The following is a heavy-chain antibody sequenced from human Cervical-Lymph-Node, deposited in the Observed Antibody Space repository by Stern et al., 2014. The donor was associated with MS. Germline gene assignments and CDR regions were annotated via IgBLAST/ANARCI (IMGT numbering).Heavy chain of an antibody. J-gene: IGHJ4*02. CDR3: ARGRAIVGLDY. CDR2: ISYDGGTK. Sequence: QLVQSGGGVVQPGRSLRLSCAASGFTFSSYAMYWVRQAPGKGLEWVTVISYDGGTKYYADSVKGRFTVSRDNSKSTFDLQMSSLRPEDTAVYYCARGRAIVGLDYCGQGTLVTVSS. D-gene: IGHD1-26*01. V-gene: IGHV3-30*04. CDR1: GFTFSSYA.